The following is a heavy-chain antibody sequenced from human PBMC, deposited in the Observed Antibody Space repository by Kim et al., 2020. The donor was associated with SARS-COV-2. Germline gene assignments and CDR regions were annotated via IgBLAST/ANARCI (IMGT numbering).Heavy chain of an antibody. Sequence: GGSLRLSCAASGFTFSSYAMHWVRQAPGKGLEWLSVISYDASHRDYAVSVRGRFIISRDNSKNTVFLQMNSLRSDDTAVYYCARGRDAMVGTDDADDIWG. V-gene: IGHV3-30*04. CDR3: ARGRDAMVGTDDADDI. J-gene: IGHJ3*02. CDR2: ISYDASHR. CDR1: GFTFSSYA. D-gene: IGHD5-18*01.